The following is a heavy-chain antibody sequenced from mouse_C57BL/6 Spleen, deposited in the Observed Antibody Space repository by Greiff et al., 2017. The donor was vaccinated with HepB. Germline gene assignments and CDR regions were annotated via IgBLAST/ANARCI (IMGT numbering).Heavy chain of an antibody. V-gene: IGHV1-52*01. Sequence: QVQLQQPGAELVTPGSSVKLSCKASGYTFTSYWMHWVKQRPIQGLEWIGNIDPSDSETHYNQKFKDKATLTVDKSSSTAYMQLSSLTSEDSAVYYCARDPFGVVATYWYFDVWGTGTTVTVSS. D-gene: IGHD1-1*01. CDR2: IDPSDSET. CDR3: ARDPFGVVATYWYFDV. J-gene: IGHJ1*03. CDR1: GYTFTSYW.